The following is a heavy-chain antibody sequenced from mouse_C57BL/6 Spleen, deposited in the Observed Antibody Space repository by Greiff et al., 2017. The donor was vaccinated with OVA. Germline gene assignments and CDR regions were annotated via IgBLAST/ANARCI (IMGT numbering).Heavy chain of an antibody. V-gene: IGHV3-6*01. Sequence: EVQLQQSGPGLVKPSQTLSLTCSVTGYSITSGYYWNWFRQFPANKLEWLGYLSYDGSNNYNPSPQNRISITRDTSKDQFVLELNAVTTEDTATCYCARGGLLEFADWGQGTLVTVSA. D-gene: IGHD2-3*01. CDR3: ARGGLLEFAD. CDR2: LSYDGSN. J-gene: IGHJ3*01. CDR1: GYSITSGYY.